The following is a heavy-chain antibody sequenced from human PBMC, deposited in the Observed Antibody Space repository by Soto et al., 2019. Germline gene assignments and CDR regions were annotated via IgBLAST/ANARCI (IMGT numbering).Heavy chain of an antibody. D-gene: IGHD4-17*01. Sequence: SETLSLTCTVSGVSVSSGSFYWAWIRQPPGKGLEWIGFGSYSGTTNYKPSLKSRVTISVDTSRSQISLRVSSLTAADTAVYYCARGATVTQYDYWGQGTLVTVSS. CDR1: GVSVSSGSFY. CDR2: GSYSGTT. CDR3: ARGATVTQYDY. J-gene: IGHJ4*02. V-gene: IGHV4-61*01.